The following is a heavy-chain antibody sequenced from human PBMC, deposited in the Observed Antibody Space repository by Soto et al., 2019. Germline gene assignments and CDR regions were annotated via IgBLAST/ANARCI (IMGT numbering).Heavy chain of an antibody. CDR3: ATTVAVGQGAFDI. CDR1: GFTFSSYA. V-gene: IGHV3-23*01. D-gene: IGHD1-26*01. J-gene: IGHJ3*02. CDR2: ISGSGGST. Sequence: PGGSLRLSCAASGFTFSSYAMSWVRQAPGKGLEWVSAISGSGGSTYYADSVKGRFTISRDNSKNTLYLQMNSLRAEDTAVYYCATTVAVGQGAFDIWGQGTMVTVSS.